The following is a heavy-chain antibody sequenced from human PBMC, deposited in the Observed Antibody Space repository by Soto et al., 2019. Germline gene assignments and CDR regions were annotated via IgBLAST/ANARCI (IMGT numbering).Heavy chain of an antibody. Sequence: PSETLSLTCTVSGGSSSSYYWGWIRQRPRKGLEWDGNIYYSGSTNYNPALKSRVTISVYTSKNQFSLKLSSVTAADTAVSYCARDPGSCRGCSCFLRHKWFEPRGQGTPVTVPA. CDR1: GGSSSSYY. J-gene: IGHJ5*01. D-gene: IGHD2-15*01. CDR2: IYYSGST. CDR3: ARDPGSCRGCSCFLRHKWFEP. V-gene: IGHV4-59*12.